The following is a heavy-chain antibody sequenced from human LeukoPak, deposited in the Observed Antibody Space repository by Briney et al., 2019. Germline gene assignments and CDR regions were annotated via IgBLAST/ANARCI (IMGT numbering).Heavy chain of an antibody. CDR2: INHSGST. V-gene: IGHV4-38-2*01. CDR1: GYSISSGYY. D-gene: IGHD4-11*01. J-gene: IGHJ4*02. Sequence: PSETLSLTCAVSGYSISSGYYWGWIRQPPGKGLEWIGSINHSGSTYYSPSLKSRVTILVDTSKNQFSLKLTSVTAADTAVYYCTRDTTRDYWGQGTLVTVSS. CDR3: TRDTTRDY.